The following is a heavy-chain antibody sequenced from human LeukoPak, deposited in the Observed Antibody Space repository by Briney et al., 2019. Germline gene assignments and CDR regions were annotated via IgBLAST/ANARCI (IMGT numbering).Heavy chain of an antibody. CDR3: ARAGYSYGYFDY. D-gene: IGHD5-18*01. J-gene: IGHJ4*02. V-gene: IGHV4-59*11. Sequence: SETLSLTCTVSGGSISSHYWSWIRQPAGKGLEWIGYIYYSGSTNYNPSLKSRVTISVDTSKNQFSLKLSSVTAADTAVYYCARAGYSYGYFDYWGQGTLVTVSS. CDR1: GGSISSHY. CDR2: IYYSGST.